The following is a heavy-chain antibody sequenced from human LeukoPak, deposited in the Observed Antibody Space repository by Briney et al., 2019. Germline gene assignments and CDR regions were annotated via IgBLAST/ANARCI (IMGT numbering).Heavy chain of an antibody. D-gene: IGHD2-15*01. J-gene: IGHJ4*02. CDR3: AKEGCSGGSCYPLY. CDR1: GFTFSSYG. Sequence: GGSLRLSCAASGFTFSSYGMHWVRQAPGKGLEWVAVISYDGSNKYYADSVKGRFTISRDNSKNTLYLQMNSLRAEDTAAYYCAKEGCSGGSCYPLYWGQGTLVTVSS. CDR2: ISYDGSNK. V-gene: IGHV3-30*18.